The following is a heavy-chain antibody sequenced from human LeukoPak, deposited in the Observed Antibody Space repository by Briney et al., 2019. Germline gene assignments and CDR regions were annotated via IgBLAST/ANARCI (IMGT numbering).Heavy chain of an antibody. J-gene: IGHJ4*02. CDR2: IYYSGST. CDR3: ARTSVVVTAPFDY. Sequence: SETLSLTCTVSGGSISSSGYYWGWIRQPPGKGLEWIGSIYYSGSTYYNPSLKSRVTIFVDTSKNQFSLKLSSVTAADTAVYYCARTSVVVTAPFDYWGQGTLVTVSS. CDR1: GGSISSSGYY. V-gene: IGHV4-39*01. D-gene: IGHD2-21*02.